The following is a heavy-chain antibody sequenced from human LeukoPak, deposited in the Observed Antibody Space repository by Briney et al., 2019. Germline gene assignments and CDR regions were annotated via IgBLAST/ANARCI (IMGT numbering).Heavy chain of an antibody. J-gene: IGHJ5*02. V-gene: IGHV4-31*03. D-gene: IGHD1-14*01. Sequence: PSETLSLTCTVSGGSISSGGYYWSWIRQHPGKGLEWIGYIYYSGSTYYNPSLKSRVTISVDTSKNQFSLKLSSETAADTAVYYCATQTGSRKFDPWGQGTLVTVSS. CDR3: ATQTGSRKFDP. CDR2: IYYSGST. CDR1: GGSISSGGYY.